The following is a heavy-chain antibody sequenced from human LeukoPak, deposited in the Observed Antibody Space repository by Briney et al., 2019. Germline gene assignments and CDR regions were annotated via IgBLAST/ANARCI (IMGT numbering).Heavy chain of an antibody. CDR2: IYPGYSDS. CDR3: ARLANWVCDY. Sequence: EESLKISRRGSGYTFTSYWIGCVRQMPGNGLKWMGIIYPGYSDSRYSPSFRGQVTISAAKSISTAYLQWSGLKASDTAMYYCARLANWVCDYWGQGTLVTVSS. V-gene: IGHV5-51*01. J-gene: IGHJ4*02. CDR1: GYTFTSYW. D-gene: IGHD1-1*01.